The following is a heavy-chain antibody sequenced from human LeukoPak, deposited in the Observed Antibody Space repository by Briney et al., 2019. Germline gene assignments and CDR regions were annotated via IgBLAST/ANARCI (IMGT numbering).Heavy chain of an antibody. V-gene: IGHV3-49*04. D-gene: IGHD2-2*01. J-gene: IGHJ4*02. CDR3: TRSPLVVSAAIDY. CDR1: GFTFGDYA. CDR2: IKTKAYRGTT. Sequence: PGGSLRLSCTGFGFTFGDYAMSWVRQAPGKGLEWVGFIKTKAYRGTTEYAASVKGRFTISRDDSKSIAYLQMNSLKTDDTAVYYCTRSPLVVSAAIDYWGQGTLVTVSS.